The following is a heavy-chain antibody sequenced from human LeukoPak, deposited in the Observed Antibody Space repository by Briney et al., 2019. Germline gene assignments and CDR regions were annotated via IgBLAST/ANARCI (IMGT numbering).Heavy chain of an antibody. Sequence: SGTLSLTCSVSSGSIFNSNWWSWVRQPPGKGLEWIGQIFHSGSTSYSPPLKSRVTVSVDRSKNQFSLKFTSVTAADTAVYYCARSPTKRAPEDYWGQGTLVTVSS. CDR2: IFHSGST. J-gene: IGHJ4*02. V-gene: IGHV4-4*02. CDR1: SGSIFNSNW. CDR3: ARSPTKRAPEDY.